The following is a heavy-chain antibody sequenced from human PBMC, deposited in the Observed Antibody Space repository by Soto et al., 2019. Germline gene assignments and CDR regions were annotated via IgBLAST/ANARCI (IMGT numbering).Heavy chain of an antibody. CDR3: ARQSPTPGYYYFSYGMDV. V-gene: IGHV5-51*01. CDR2: IYPGDSDT. CDR1: GYIFTLYW. Sequence: GESLKISCKASGYIFTLYWIGWVRQMPGKGLEWMGIIYPGDSDTRYSPFFQGQVTISADKSISTASLQWSSLKASDTAVYYCARQSPTPGYYYFSYGMDVWGQGTTVTVSS. J-gene: IGHJ6*02. D-gene: IGHD4-17*01.